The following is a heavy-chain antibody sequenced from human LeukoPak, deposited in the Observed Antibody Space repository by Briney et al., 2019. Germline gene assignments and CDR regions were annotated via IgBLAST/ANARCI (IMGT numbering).Heavy chain of an antibody. V-gene: IGHV1-18*01. Sequence: ASVKVSCKASGYTFTSFGISWVRQAPGQGLEWMGRISAYDATTIYAQKFQDRVAMTTDTSTGTAYMELRTLGSDDTAVFYCARDSGGAPDYWGQGTLVTVSS. CDR3: ARDSGGAPDY. CDR1: GYTFTSFG. D-gene: IGHD1-26*01. J-gene: IGHJ4*02. CDR2: ISAYDATT.